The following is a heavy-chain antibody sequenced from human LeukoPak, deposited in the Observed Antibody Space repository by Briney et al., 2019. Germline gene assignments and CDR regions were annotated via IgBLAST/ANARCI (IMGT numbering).Heavy chain of an antibody. CDR2: ISAYNGNT. Sequence: EASVKVSCKASGYTFTSYGISLVRQAPGQGLEWMGWISAYNGNTNYAQKLQGRVTMTTDTSTSTAYMELRSLRSDDTAVYYCARDSSIAARRIFDYWGQGTLVTVSS. V-gene: IGHV1-18*01. CDR1: GYTFTSYG. J-gene: IGHJ4*02. D-gene: IGHD6-6*01. CDR3: ARDSSIAARRIFDY.